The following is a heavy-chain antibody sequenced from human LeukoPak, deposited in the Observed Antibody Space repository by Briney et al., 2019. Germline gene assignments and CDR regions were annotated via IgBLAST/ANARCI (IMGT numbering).Heavy chain of an antibody. CDR2: IYYSGST. V-gene: IGHV4-39*07. D-gene: IGHD6-19*01. CDR3: ARGYSSGWYASANFDF. J-gene: IGHJ4*02. CDR1: GGSISSSSYY. Sequence: SETLSLTCTVSGGSISSSSYYWGWIRQPPGKGLEWIGSIYYSGSTYYNPSLKSRVTISVDTSKNQFSLKLSSVTAADTAVYYCARGYSSGWYASANFDFWGQGTLVTVSS.